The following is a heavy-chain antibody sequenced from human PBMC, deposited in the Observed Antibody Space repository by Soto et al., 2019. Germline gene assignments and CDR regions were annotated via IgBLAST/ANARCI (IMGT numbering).Heavy chain of an antibody. Sequence: GGSLRLSCAASGFTFSSYAMSWVRQAPGKGLEWVSAISGSGGSTYYADSVKGRFTISRDNSKNTLYLQMNSLRAEDTAVYYCAKMVGSSSWYYFDYWGQGTLVTVLL. J-gene: IGHJ4*02. D-gene: IGHD6-13*01. CDR3: AKMVGSSSWYYFDY. V-gene: IGHV3-23*01. CDR2: ISGSGGST. CDR1: GFTFSSYA.